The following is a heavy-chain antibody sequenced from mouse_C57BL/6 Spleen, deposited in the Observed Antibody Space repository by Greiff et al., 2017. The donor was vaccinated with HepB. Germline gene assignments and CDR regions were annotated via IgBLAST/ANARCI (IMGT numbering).Heavy chain of an antibody. D-gene: IGHD3-2*02. V-gene: IGHV5-15*01. J-gene: IGHJ3*01. CDR3: ARQGSSGSFAY. CDR2: ISNLAYSI. CDR1: GFTFSDYG. Sequence: EVKLVESGGGLVQPGGSLKLSCAASGFTFSDYGMAWVRQAPRKGPEWVAFISNLAYSIYYADTVTGRFTISRENAKNTLYLEMSSLRSEDTAMYYCARQGSSGSFAYWGQGTLVTVSA.